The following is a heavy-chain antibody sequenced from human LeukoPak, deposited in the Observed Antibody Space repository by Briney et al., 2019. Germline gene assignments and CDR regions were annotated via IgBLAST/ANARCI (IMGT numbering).Heavy chain of an antibody. CDR1: GFTFSSYW. Sequence: PGGSLRLSCAASGFTFSSYWMHWVRQAPGKGLVWVSRINSDGSSTYYADSVKGRFTISRDNSKNTLYLQMSSLRAEDTAVYYCAKDSRTDYDFWSGYYDFDYWGQGTLVTVSS. V-gene: IGHV3-74*01. D-gene: IGHD3-3*01. CDR3: AKDSRTDYDFWSGYYDFDY. J-gene: IGHJ4*02. CDR2: INSDGSST.